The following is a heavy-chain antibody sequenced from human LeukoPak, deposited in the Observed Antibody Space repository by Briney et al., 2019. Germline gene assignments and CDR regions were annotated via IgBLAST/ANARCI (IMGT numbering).Heavy chain of an antibody. V-gene: IGHV3-15*01. D-gene: IGHD5-24*01. CDR2: IKSKTDGGTT. J-gene: IGHJ3*02. CDR1: GFTFSNAW. CDR3: AREMATFTGSPRPSSRGPGSDFDI. Sequence: GGSLRLSCAASGFTFSNAWMSWVRQAPGKGLEWVGRIKSKTDGGTTDYAAPVKGRFTISRDDSKNTLYLQMNGLRAEDTAVYYCAREMATFTGSPRPSSRGPGSDFDIWGQGTMVTVSS.